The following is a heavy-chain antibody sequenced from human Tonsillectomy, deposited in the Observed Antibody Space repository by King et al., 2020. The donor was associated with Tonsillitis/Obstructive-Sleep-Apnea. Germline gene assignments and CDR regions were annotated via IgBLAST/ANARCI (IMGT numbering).Heavy chain of an antibody. Sequence: VQLVESGGGVVQPGRSLRLSCAASGFTFSSYGMHWVRQAPGKGLEWVAVISYDGSNKYYADSVKGRFTISRDNSKNTLYLQMNSLRAEDTAVYYCAKDSGGSYYSGADYWGQRTLVTVSS. V-gene: IGHV3-30*18. J-gene: IGHJ4*02. CDR1: GFTFSSYG. D-gene: IGHD1-26*01. CDR3: AKDSGGSYYSGADY. CDR2: ISYDGSNK.